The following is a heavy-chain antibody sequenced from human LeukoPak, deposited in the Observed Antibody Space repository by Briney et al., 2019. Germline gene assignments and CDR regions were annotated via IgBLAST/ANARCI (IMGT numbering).Heavy chain of an antibody. J-gene: IGHJ4*02. Sequence: PGGSLRLSCVASGFTFSTYAMSWVRPALGKGLEWVSGISGGGGSTYFADSVKGRFTISRDNSRNTLYLLMNSLRADDAAIYYCAKAKPPTSARGWFWDYWGQGTLVTVSA. CDR1: GFTFSTYA. CDR3: AKAKPPTSARGWFWDY. D-gene: IGHD6-19*01. CDR2: ISGGGGST. V-gene: IGHV3-23*01.